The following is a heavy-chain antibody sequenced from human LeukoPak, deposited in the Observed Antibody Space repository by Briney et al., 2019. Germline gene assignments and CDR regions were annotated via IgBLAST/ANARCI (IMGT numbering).Heavy chain of an antibody. J-gene: IGHJ4*02. CDR1: GFTFDDYA. Sequence: GGSLRLSCAASGFTFDDYAMHWVRQAPGKGLEWVSGISWNSGTIGYADSVKGRFTISRDNAKNSLYLQMNSLRAEDTAVYYCARDSSSCLDYWGQGTLVTVSS. CDR3: ARDSSSCLDY. D-gene: IGHD6-13*01. CDR2: ISWNSGTI. V-gene: IGHV3-9*01.